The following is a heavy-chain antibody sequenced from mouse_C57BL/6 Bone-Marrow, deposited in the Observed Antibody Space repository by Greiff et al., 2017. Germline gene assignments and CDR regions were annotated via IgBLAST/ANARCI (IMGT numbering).Heavy chain of an antibody. D-gene: IGHD2-3*01. Sequence: VQLQQSGPELVKPGASVKISCKASGYTFTDYYMNWVKQSHGTSLEWIGDINPNNGGTSYNQKFKGKDTLTVDKSSSTAYMELRSRTSEYSAVYYCARAGWLLGAWFAYWGQGTLVTVSA. CDR2: INPNNGGT. J-gene: IGHJ3*01. V-gene: IGHV1-26*01. CDR1: GYTFTDYY. CDR3: ARAGWLLGAWFAY.